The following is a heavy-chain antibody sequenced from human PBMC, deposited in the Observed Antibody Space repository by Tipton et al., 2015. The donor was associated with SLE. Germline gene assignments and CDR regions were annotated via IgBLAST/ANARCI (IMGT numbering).Heavy chain of an antibody. Sequence: TLSLTCTVSGGSISNSYYWGWIRQSPGKGLEWIGITYSSGTTYYNPSLKGRVTVSLDTPKKQLSLKMNSVTAADTAVYYCARLPYRSSWYWESWFDPWGQGTLVTVSS. D-gene: IGHD6-13*01. CDR3: ARLPYRSSWYWESWFDP. V-gene: IGHV4-39*01. CDR1: GGSISNSYY. CDR2: TYSSGTT. J-gene: IGHJ5*02.